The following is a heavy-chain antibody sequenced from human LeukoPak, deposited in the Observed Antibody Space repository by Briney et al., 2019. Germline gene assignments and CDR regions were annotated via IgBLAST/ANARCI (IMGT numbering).Heavy chain of an antibody. CDR3: ARAAYSSSPDN. Sequence: GGSLRLSCAASGFTFSGYDMTWVRQAPGRGLEWVSYISPSSSIIYYADSVKGRFTISRDNAKNSLYLQMSSLRGEDTAVYYCARAAYSSSPDNWGQGTLVTVSS. CDR2: ISPSSSII. CDR1: GFTFSGYD. D-gene: IGHD6-13*01. V-gene: IGHV3-48*01. J-gene: IGHJ4*02.